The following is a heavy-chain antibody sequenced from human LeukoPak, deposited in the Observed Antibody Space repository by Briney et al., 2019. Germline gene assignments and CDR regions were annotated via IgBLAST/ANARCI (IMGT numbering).Heavy chain of an antibody. D-gene: IGHD3-22*01. CDR2: IKKDGSEK. CDR3: ARSRSGYYEDY. J-gene: IGHJ4*02. V-gene: IGHV3-7*01. CDR1: GFTFSSYW. Sequence: PGGSLRLSCAASGFTFSSYWMSWVRQAPGKGLEWVANIKKDGSEKYYVDSVKGRFTISRDNAKNSLSLQVNSLRAEDTAVYYCARSRSGYYEDYWGQGTLVTVSS.